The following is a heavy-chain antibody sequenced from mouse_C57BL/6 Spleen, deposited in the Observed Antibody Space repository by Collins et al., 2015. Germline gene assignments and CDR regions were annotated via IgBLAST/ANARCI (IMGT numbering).Heavy chain of an antibody. CDR3: ARTYDYDYDGYWYFDV. V-gene: IGHV1-55*01. Sequence: QVQLQQPGAELVKPGASVKMSCKASGYTFTSYWITWVKQRPGQGLEWIGDIYPGSGSTNYNEKFKSKATLTVDTSSSTAYMQLSSLTSEDSAVYYCARTYDYDYDGYWYFDVWGTGTTVTVSS. D-gene: IGHD2-4*01. J-gene: IGHJ1*03. CDR1: GYTFTSYW. CDR2: IYPGSGST.